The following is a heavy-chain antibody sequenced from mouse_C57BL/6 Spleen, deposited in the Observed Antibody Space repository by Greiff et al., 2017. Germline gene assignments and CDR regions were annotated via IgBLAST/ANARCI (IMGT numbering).Heavy chain of an antibody. D-gene: IGHD3-3*01. CDR2: IHPNSGST. CDR1: GYTFTSYW. CDR3: ARGTGYFDY. J-gene: IGHJ2*01. Sequence: VQLQQPGAELVKPGASVKLSCKASGYTFTSYWMPWVKQRPGHGLEWIGMIHPNSGSTNYNEKFKSKATLTVDKSSSTAYMKLSSLTSEDSAVYYCARGTGYFDYWGQGTTLTVSS. V-gene: IGHV1-64*01.